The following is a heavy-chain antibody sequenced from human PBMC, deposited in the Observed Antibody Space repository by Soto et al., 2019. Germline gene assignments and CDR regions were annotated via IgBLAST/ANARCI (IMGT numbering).Heavy chain of an antibody. J-gene: IGHJ4*02. CDR3: ARSHEYGDKKGFDY. D-gene: IGHD4-17*01. CDR1: GGSFSGYY. CDR2: INHSGIT. Sequence: SETLSLTCAVYGGSFSGYYLSWIRQPPGKGLEWIGEINHSGITNYNPSLKSRVTISVDTSKNQFSMKLSSVTAADTAVYYCARSHEYGDKKGFDYWGQGTLVTVSS. V-gene: IGHV4-34*01.